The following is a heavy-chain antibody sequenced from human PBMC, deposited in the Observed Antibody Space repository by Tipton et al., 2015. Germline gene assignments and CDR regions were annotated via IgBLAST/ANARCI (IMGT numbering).Heavy chain of an antibody. V-gene: IGHV4-59*01. CDR2: IYYSGST. CDR3: ARSLFPETAGLENWFDP. J-gene: IGHJ5*02. Sequence: TLSLTCTVSGGSFSDYYWSWIRQSPGEGLEWIGYIYYSGSTNYNPSLRSRVAMSMDTSKSQFSLKLSSVTAADTAVYYCARSLFPETAGLENWFDPWGQGTLVTVSS. D-gene: IGHD6-13*01. CDR1: GGSFSDYY.